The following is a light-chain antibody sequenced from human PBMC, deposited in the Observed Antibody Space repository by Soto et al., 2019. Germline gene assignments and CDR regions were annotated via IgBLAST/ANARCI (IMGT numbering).Light chain of an antibody. J-gene: IGLJ1*01. V-gene: IGLV2-23*01. CDR2: EGT. CDR3: CSYASSSSDV. Sequence: QTVLTQPASVSGSPGQSITLSCSGTTSDVGGYNLVSWYQQHTAKAPKLLIYEGTQRPSGVSSRFSGSKSGNTASLTISGLQAEDEADYYCCSYASSSSDVFGTGTKVTVL. CDR1: TSDVGGYNL.